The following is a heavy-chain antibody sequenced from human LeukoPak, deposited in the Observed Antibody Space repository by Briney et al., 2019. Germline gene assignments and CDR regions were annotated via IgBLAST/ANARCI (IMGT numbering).Heavy chain of an antibody. CDR3: ARGGSYYGY. Sequence: GGSLRLSCAASGFTFTYYAMSWVRQAPGKGLEWVANINEDGTEKDYADAVKGRFTISRDNAKNSLYLQMNSLRAEDTAVYSCARGGSYYGYWGQGTLVTVSS. D-gene: IGHD1-26*01. CDR1: GFTFTYYA. CDR2: INEDGTEK. V-gene: IGHV3-7*05. J-gene: IGHJ4*02.